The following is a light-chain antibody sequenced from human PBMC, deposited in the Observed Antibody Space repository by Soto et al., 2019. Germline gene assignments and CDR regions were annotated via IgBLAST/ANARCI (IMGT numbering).Light chain of an antibody. Sequence: QSALTQPASVSGSPGQSITISCTGTSSDVGGYNYVSWCQQHPGKAPKLMIYDVSNRPSGVSNRFSGSKSGNTASLTISGLQAEDEADYYCSSYTSSSTLYVFGTGTKVPVL. CDR3: SSYTSSSTLYV. CDR2: DVS. V-gene: IGLV2-14*01. CDR1: SSDVGGYNY. J-gene: IGLJ1*01.